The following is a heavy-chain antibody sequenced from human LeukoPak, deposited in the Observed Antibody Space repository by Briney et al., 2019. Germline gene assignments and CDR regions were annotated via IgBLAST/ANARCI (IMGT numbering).Heavy chain of an antibody. V-gene: IGHV5-51*01. Sequence: GESLKISCKGSGYSFPNYWIAWVRQMPGKGLEWVGIIYPADSDTRYRPSFQGQVTISADKSISTAYLQWSSLKASDTAMYYCARKTGDSRYFDYWGQGTLVTVSS. J-gene: IGHJ4*02. D-gene: IGHD7-27*01. CDR3: ARKTGDSRYFDY. CDR1: GYSFPNYW. CDR2: IYPADSDT.